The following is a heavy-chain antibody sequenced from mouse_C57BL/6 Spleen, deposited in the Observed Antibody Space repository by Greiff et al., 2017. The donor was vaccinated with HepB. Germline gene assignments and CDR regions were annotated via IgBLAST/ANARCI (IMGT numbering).Heavy chain of an antibody. V-gene: IGHV1-42*01. Sequence: VQLKESGPELVKPGASVKISCKASGYSFTGYYMNWVKQSPEKSLEWIGEINPSTGGTTYNQKFKAKATLTVDKSSSTAYMQLKSLTSEDSAVYYCAGGSSYTPWYFDVWGTGTTVTVSS. CDR3: AGGSSYTPWYFDV. J-gene: IGHJ1*03. CDR2: INPSTGGT. D-gene: IGHD1-1*01. CDR1: GYSFTGYY.